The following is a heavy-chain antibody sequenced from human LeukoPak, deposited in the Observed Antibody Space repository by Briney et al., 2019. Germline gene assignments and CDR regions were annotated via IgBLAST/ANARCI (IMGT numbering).Heavy chain of an antibody. V-gene: IGHV3-64D*06. D-gene: IGHD3-9*01. CDR2: ISSNGGST. Sequence: GGSLRLSCSASGFTFSSYAMRRVRQAPGKGLEYVSAISSNGGSTYYADSVKGRFTISRDNSKNTLYLQMSSLRAEDTAVYYCVKSYYDILTGYSPLGGYFDYWGQGTLVTVSS. J-gene: IGHJ4*02. CDR1: GFTFSSYA. CDR3: VKSYYDILTGYSPLGGYFDY.